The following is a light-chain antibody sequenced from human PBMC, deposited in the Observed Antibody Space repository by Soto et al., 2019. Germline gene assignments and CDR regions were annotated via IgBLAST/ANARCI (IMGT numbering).Light chain of an antibody. Sequence: QSALTQPASVSGPLGQSIVISCTGSSSDIGSYDLVSWYQQYPGKAPKVVMFEGTKRPSGVSNRFAGSKSGNTASLTISGLQTEDEDDYYCCSYAGSRTYVFGAVTKLTVL. CDR2: EGT. V-gene: IGLV2-23*01. J-gene: IGLJ1*01. CDR3: CSYAGSRTYV. CDR1: SSDIGSYDL.